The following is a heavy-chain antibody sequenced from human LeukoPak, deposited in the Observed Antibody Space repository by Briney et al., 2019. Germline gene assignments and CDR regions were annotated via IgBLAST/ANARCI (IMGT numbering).Heavy chain of an antibody. CDR2: IYYSGST. D-gene: IGHD5-18*01. V-gene: IGHV4-59*01. Sequence: PSETLSLTCTVSGGSISSYYWSWIRQPPGKGLEWIGYIYYSGSTNYNPSLKSRVTISVDTSKNQFSLKLSSVTAADTAVYYCARSVDTSAFDIWGQGTVVTVSS. CDR1: GGSISSYY. J-gene: IGHJ3*02. CDR3: ARSVDTSAFDI.